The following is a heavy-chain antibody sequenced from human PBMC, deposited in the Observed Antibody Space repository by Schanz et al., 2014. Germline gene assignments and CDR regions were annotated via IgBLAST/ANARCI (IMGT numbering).Heavy chain of an antibody. CDR2: ITHSEST. Sequence: QVQLQQWGAGLLKPSETLSLTCAVSGGSFSGYYWSWIRQPPGKGLGWIGEITHSESTHYTPSHKGLVKVTLATSRNKFSKALSSVTAGDTAVYYCARGGDFCSSTSCYVLAWFDPWGQGTLVTVSS. V-gene: IGHV4-34*01. J-gene: IGHJ5*02. CDR3: ARGGDFCSSTSCYVLAWFDP. D-gene: IGHD2-2*01. CDR1: GGSFSGYY.